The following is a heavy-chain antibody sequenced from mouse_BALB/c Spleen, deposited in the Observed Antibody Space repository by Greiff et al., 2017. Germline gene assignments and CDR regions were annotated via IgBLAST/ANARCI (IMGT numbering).Heavy chain of an antibody. J-gene: IGHJ3*01. V-gene: IGHV1S29*02. CDR3: ARGNWDPWFAY. CDR2: IYPYNGGT. CDR1: GYTFTDYN. Sequence: EVQLQQSGPELVKPGASVKISCKASGYTFTDYNMHWVKQSHGKSLEWIGYIYPYNGGTGYNQKFKSKATLTVDNSSSTAYMELRSLTSEDSAVYYCARGNWDPWFAYWGQGTLVTVSA. D-gene: IGHD4-1*01.